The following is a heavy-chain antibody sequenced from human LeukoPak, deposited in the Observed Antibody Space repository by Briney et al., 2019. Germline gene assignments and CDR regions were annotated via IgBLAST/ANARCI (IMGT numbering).Heavy chain of an antibody. Sequence: SETLSLTCTVSGYSISSGYYWGWIRQPPGKGLEWIGSIYHSGSTYYNPSLKSRVTISVDTSKNQFSLKLSSVTAADTAVYYCARDSEGVGAYAFDIWGQGTMVTVSS. D-gene: IGHD2-8*01. J-gene: IGHJ3*02. CDR2: IYHSGST. V-gene: IGHV4-38-2*02. CDR3: ARDSEGVGAYAFDI. CDR1: GYSISSGYY.